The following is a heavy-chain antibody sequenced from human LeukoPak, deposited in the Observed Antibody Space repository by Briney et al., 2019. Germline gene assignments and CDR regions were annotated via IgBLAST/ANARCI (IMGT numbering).Heavy chain of an antibody. CDR2: IYTSGST. CDR3: ATLTMVRGVIVDY. CDR1: GGSFSSGSYY. V-gene: IGHV4-61*02. D-gene: IGHD3-10*01. J-gene: IGHJ4*02. Sequence: SQTLSLTCTVSGGSFSSGSYYWSWIRQPAGTGLEWIGRIYTSGSTNYNPSLKSRVTISVDTSKNQFSLKLSSVTAADTAVYYCATLTMVRGVIVDYWGQGTLVTVSS.